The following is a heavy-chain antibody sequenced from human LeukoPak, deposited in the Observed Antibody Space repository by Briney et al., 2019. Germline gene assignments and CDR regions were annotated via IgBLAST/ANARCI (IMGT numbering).Heavy chain of an antibody. Sequence: SETLSLTCTVSGGSISSGSYYWGWIRQPPGKGLEWIGSIYYSGSTYYNPSLKSRVTISVDRSKNQFSLKLSSVTVADTAVYYCARGPYYYMDVWGKGTTVTVSS. CDR3: ARGPYYYMDV. CDR1: GGSISSGSYY. CDR2: IYYSGST. J-gene: IGHJ6*03. V-gene: IGHV4-39*07.